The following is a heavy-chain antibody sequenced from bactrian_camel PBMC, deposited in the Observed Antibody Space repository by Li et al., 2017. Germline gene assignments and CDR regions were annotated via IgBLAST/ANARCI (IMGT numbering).Heavy chain of an antibody. V-gene: IGHV3-3*01. CDR1: GYTYSRYC. Sequence: HVQLVESGGGSVQAGGSLRLSCQYSGYTYSRYCMGLFRQSPGKGKEREAVAVLWTGNGRTYYSDSVKGRFNITQDKSKENSVYLEMNNLKPEDTAMYHCASDRVRCLMDGLVSLPTYHIRGRGTQVTVS. CDR2: LWTGNGRT. D-gene: IGHD5*01. CDR3: ASDRVRCLMDGLVSLPTYHI. J-gene: IGHJ4*01.